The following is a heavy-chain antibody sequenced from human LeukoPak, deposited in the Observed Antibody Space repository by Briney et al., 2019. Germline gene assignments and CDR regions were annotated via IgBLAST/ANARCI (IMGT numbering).Heavy chain of an antibody. CDR1: GYTFTSYG. CDR3: AREYVLLWFGEYRYFDY. D-gene: IGHD3-10*01. J-gene: IGHJ4*02. V-gene: IGHV1-18*01. CDR2: ISAYNGNT. Sequence: ASVKVSCKASGYTFTSYGISWVRQAPGQGLEWMGWISAYNGNTNYAQKLQGRVTMTTDTSTSTAYMELRSLRSDDTAVYYCAREYVLLWFGEYRYFDYWGQGTLVTVPS.